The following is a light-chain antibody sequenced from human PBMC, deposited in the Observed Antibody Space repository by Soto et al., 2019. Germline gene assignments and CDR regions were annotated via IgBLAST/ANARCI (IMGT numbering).Light chain of an antibody. CDR2: TNN. J-gene: IGLJ2*01. CDR1: NSNIGTNT. V-gene: IGLV1-44*01. CDR3: AAWDDSLNGVL. Sequence: QSVLTQPPSASGTPGQRVTISCSGSNSNIGTNTVHWYRQLPGTAPKLLIYTNNQRPSGVPDRFSGSKSGTSASLAISGLQSEDEADYYCAAWDDSLNGVLLGGGTKLTVL.